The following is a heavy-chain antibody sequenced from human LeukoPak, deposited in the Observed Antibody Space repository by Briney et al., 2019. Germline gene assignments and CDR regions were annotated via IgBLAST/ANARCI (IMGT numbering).Heavy chain of an antibody. CDR1: GFTFDDYG. CDR2: INWNGGST. CDR3: ARGTLKAAATDFDY. Sequence: PGGSLRLACAASGFTFDDYGMSWVRQAPGKGLEWVSGINWNGGSTGYADSVKGRFTISRDNAKNYLYLQMNSLRADDTALYYCARGTLKAAATDFDYWGQGTLVTVSS. V-gene: IGHV3-20*04. J-gene: IGHJ4*02. D-gene: IGHD6-13*01.